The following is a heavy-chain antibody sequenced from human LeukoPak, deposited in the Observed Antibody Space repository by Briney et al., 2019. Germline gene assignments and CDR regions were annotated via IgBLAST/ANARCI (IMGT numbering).Heavy chain of an antibody. CDR2: ISAYNNDT. CDR1: GYTFSNYG. Sequence: ASVKVSCKASGYTFSNYGVSWVRQAPGQGLEWMGWISAYNNDTNYAQKFQGRLTMTTDTSTSTAYMELRSLRSDDTAVYYCARGARISSSWYSSVWGQGTLITVS. D-gene: IGHD2-2*01. CDR3: ARGARISSSWYSSV. J-gene: IGHJ4*02. V-gene: IGHV1-18*01.